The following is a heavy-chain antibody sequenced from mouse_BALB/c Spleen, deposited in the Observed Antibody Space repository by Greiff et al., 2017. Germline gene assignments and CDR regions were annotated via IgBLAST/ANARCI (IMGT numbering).Heavy chain of an antibody. Sequence: VQLQQSGPGLVKPSQSLSLTCTVTGYSITSYYAWNWLRQSPGNKLEWMGYISYSGSTSYNPSLKSLISITRDTSKNQFFLQLNSVTTEATATYYCARLDYWGQGTSVTVSS. J-gene: IGHJ4*01. CDR3: ARLDY. CDR1: GYSITSYYA. CDR2: ISYSGST. V-gene: IGHV3-2*02.